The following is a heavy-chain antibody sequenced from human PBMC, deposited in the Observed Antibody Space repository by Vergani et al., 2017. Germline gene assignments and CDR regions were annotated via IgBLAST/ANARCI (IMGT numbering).Heavy chain of an antibody. Sequence: EVQLLESGGGLVQPGGSLRLSCAASGFTFSSYAMSWVRQAPGKGLEWVSAISGSGGSTYYADSVKGRFTISRDNSKNTLYLQMNSLRAEDTAVYYCAKDPSYYHSSGSDAFDIWGQGTMVTVSS. CDR2: ISGSGGST. CDR3: AKDPSYYHSSGSDAFDI. D-gene: IGHD3-22*01. CDR1: GFTFSSYA. V-gene: IGHV3-23*01. J-gene: IGHJ3*02.